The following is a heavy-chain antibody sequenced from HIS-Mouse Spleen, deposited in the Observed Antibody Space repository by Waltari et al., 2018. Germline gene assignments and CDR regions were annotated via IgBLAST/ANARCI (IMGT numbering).Heavy chain of an antibody. CDR3: AYGDYFDY. V-gene: IGHV4-39*01. J-gene: IGHJ4*02. CDR2: IYYSGST. Sequence: QLQLQESGPGLVKPSETLSLTGTVSGGSISSSSYYWGWLRQPPGKGLEWIGSIYYSGSTYYNPTLKSRVTISVDTSKNQFSLKLSSVTAADTAVYYCAYGDYFDYWGQGTLVTVSS. CDR1: GGSISSSSYY. D-gene: IGHD4-17*01.